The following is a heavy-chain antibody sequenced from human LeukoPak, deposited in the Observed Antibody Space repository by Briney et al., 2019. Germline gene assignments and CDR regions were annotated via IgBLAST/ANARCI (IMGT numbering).Heavy chain of an antibody. Sequence: SETLSLTCTVSGGSMSPYHWGWIRQPPGKGLEWIAYISDIGSINYNPSLKSRVTISLDTSKSQFSLKLSSVTAADTAVYYCAGHHPRNTVDFWGQGTLVTVSS. D-gene: IGHD2/OR15-2a*01. J-gene: IGHJ4*02. CDR1: GGSMSPYH. CDR2: ISDIGSI. V-gene: IGHV4-59*08. CDR3: AGHHPRNTVDF.